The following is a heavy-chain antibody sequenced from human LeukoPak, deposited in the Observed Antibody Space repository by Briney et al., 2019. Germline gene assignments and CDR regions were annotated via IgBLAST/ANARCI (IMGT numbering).Heavy chain of an antibody. D-gene: IGHD3-10*01. CDR2: IYTSGST. CDR3: AREVPGELLGLYYYMDV. CDR1: GYSISSYY. V-gene: IGHV4-4*07. Sequence: PSETLSLTCTVSGYSISSYYWSWIRQPAGKGLEWIGRIYTSGSTNYNPSLKSRVTMSVDTSKNQFSLKLSSVTAADTAVYYCAREVPGELLGLYYYMDVWGKGTTVTISS. J-gene: IGHJ6*03.